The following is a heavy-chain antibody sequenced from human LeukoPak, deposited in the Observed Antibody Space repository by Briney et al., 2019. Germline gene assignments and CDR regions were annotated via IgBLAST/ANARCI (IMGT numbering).Heavy chain of an antibody. CDR1: GYTFTGYY. CDR3: ALPGNYPSGPQFDY. J-gene: IGHJ4*02. D-gene: IGHD1-7*01. CDR2: INPNSGGT. V-gene: IGHV1-2*02. Sequence: GASVKVSCKASGYTFTGYYMHWVRQAPGQGLEWMGWINPNSGGTNYAQKFKGRVTMTRDTSISTAYMELSRLRSDDTAVYYCALPGNYPSGPQFDYWGQGTLVTVSS.